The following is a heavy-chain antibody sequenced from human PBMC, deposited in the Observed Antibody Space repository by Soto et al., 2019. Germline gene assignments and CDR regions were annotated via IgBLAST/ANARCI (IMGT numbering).Heavy chain of an antibody. J-gene: IGHJ6*02. D-gene: IGHD3-9*01. CDR3: ARVDILTVYGCMDV. Sequence: SETLSLTCAVYGGSFSGYYWSWIRQPPGKVLEWIGEINHSGSTNYNPSLKSRVTISVDTSKNQFSLKLSSVTAADTAVYYCARVDILTVYGCMDVWGQGTTVNVSS. CDR1: GGSFSGYY. V-gene: IGHV4-34*01. CDR2: INHSGST.